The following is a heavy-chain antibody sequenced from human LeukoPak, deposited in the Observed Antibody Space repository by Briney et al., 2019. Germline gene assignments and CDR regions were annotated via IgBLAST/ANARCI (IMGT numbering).Heavy chain of an antibody. CDR1: GFTFSSYG. D-gene: IGHD2-15*01. Sequence: GGSLRLSCAASGFTFSSYGMHWVRQAPGKGLEWVAVISYDGSNKYYADSVKGRFTISRDNSKNTLYLQMNSLRAEDTAVYYCAKDPQGYCSGGSCYSYFDYWGQGTLVTVSS. CDR2: ISYDGSNK. V-gene: IGHV3-30*18. J-gene: IGHJ4*02. CDR3: AKDPQGYCSGGSCYSYFDY.